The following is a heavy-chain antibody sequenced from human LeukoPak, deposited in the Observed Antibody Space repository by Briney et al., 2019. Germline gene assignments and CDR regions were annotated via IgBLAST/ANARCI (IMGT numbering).Heavy chain of an antibody. CDR1: GYSISSGHY. Sequence: PSETLSLTCSVSGYSISSGHYWGWIRQPPGKGLEWIGTIYESGNTYYNPSLKTRVTISVDTSKHQLYLKVSAVTAADTAVYYCARHEDVVLMMFESWGQGTLVTVSS. V-gene: IGHV4-38-2*01. J-gene: IGHJ4*02. CDR3: ARHEDVVLMMFES. D-gene: IGHD2-8*01. CDR2: IYESGNT.